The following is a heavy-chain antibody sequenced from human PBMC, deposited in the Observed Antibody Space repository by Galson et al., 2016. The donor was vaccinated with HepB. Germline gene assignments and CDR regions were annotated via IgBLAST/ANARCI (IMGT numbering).Heavy chain of an antibody. J-gene: IGHJ4*02. D-gene: IGHD4-11*01. Sequence: SVKVSCKASGYTFFTYGIGWVRQAPGQGLEWLGWISANSGNTIYAQKFQDRVTMTRDTSASTAYMDLRSLRSDDTAVYYCARDVQLRFAYWGQGTLVTVSS. CDR2: ISANSGNT. CDR1: GYTFFTYG. CDR3: ARDVQLRFAY. V-gene: IGHV1-18*04.